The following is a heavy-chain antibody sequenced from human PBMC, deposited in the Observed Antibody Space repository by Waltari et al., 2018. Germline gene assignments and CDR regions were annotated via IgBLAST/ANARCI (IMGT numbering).Heavy chain of an antibody. CDR3: ARDNGDYGWYFDL. Sequence: EVPLVESGGGLVQPGGSLRLSCAASGFTFSNFWMSWVRQAPGRGLEWVANIDQDGSEKYYVDFLKGRFTISRDNARNSLYLHMNSLRADDTAVYYCARDNGDYGWYFDLWGRGTLVTVSS. V-gene: IGHV3-7*01. J-gene: IGHJ2*01. D-gene: IGHD4-17*01. CDR1: GFTFSNFW. CDR2: IDQDGSEK.